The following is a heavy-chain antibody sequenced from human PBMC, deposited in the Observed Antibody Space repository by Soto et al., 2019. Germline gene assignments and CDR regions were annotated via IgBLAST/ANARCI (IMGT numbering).Heavy chain of an antibody. CDR3: AKWSGSGSFYNTPFAS. D-gene: IGHD3-10*01. CDR1: GFIFSSYA. V-gene: IGHV3-30*18. J-gene: IGHJ4*02. Sequence: QVQLMESGGGMVQPGRSLRLSCAASGFIFSSYAMHWVRQSPGKGLEWVAVISYDGTNKYYADSVKGRFTISRDNSKNTLYLQMNTLRIEDTAVYHCAKWSGSGSFYNTPFASWGQGTLVSVSS. CDR2: ISYDGTNK.